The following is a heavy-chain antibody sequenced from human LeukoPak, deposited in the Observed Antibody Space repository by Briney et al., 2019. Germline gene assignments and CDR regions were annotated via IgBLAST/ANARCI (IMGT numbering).Heavy chain of an antibody. V-gene: IGHV1-3*03. CDR3: ARAGSMVRGVGIFGFDY. CDR2: INAGNDNT. Sequence: ASVKVSCKASGYTFTSYALHWVRQAPGQRLEWMGWINAGNDNTKYSLEFQGRVTVTRDTSASTSYMELSSLRSVDMAVYYCARAGSMVRGVGIFGFDYWGQGTLVTVSS. D-gene: IGHD3-10*01. CDR1: GYTFTSYA. J-gene: IGHJ4*02.